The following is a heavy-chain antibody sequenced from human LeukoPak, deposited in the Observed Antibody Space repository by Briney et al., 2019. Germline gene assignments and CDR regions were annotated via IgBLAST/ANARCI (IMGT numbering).Heavy chain of an antibody. CDR1: GGSISNYY. Sequence: SETLSLTCSVSGGSISNYYWSWIRQPPGKELEWIGYIYYSGSTNYNPSLKSRVTISVDTSKNQFSLKLSSVTDADTAVYYCARGWAYCSSTSCYYFDYWGQGTLVTVSS. D-gene: IGHD2-2*01. CDR3: ARGWAYCSSTSCYYFDY. J-gene: IGHJ4*02. CDR2: IYYSGST. V-gene: IGHV4-59*01.